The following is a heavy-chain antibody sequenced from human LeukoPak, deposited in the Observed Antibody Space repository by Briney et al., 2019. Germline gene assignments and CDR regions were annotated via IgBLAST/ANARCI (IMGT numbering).Heavy chain of an antibody. CDR3: ARVLTMVRTYGMDV. V-gene: IGHV3-53*01. J-gene: IGHJ6*02. CDR2: IYSGGST. CDR1: GFTVSSNY. D-gene: IGHD3-10*01. Sequence: GGPLRLSCAASGFTVSSNYMSWVRQAPGKGLEWVSVIYSGGSTYYADSVKGRFTISRDNSKNTLYLQMNSLRAEDTAVYYCARVLTMVRTYGMDVWGQGTTVTVSS.